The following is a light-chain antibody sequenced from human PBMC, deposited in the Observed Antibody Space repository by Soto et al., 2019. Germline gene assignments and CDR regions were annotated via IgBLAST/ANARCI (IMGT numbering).Light chain of an antibody. CDR1: SSDVGGYNY. V-gene: IGLV2-14*01. CDR2: EVT. J-gene: IGLJ3*02. Sequence: QSALTLPASVSGSPGQSITISCTGTSSDVGGYNYDSWYQQHPGKAPKLMIYEVTNRPSGVSNRFSGSKSGNTASLTISGLQAEDDADYYCSSYTSTSTRVFGAGTKVTVL. CDR3: SSYTSTSTRV.